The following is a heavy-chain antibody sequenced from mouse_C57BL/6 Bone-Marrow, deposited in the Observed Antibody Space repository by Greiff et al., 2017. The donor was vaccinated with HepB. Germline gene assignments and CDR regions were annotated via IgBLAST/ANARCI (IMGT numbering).Heavy chain of an antibody. D-gene: IGHD1-1*01. CDR1: GIDFSRYW. V-gene: IGHV4-1*01. Sequence: EVKLLESGGGLVQPGGSLKLSCAASGIDFSRYWMSWVRRAPGKGLEWIGEINPDSSTINYAPSLKDKFIISRDNAKNTLYLQMSKVRSEDTALYYCATLYYGSSLAYWGQGTLVTVSA. J-gene: IGHJ3*01. CDR3: ATLYYGSSLAY. CDR2: INPDSSTI.